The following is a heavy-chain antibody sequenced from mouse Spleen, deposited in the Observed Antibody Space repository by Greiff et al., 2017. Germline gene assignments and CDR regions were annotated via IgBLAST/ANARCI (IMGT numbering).Heavy chain of an antibody. Sequence: EVKLMESGGGLVKPGGSLKLSCAASGFTFSDYGMHWVRQAPEKGLEWVAYISSGSSTIYYADTVKGRFTISRDNAKNTLFLQMTSLRSEDTAMYYCARGLGYYAMDYWGQGTSVTVSS. J-gene: IGHJ4*01. V-gene: IGHV5-17*01. D-gene: IGHD4-1*01. CDR3: ARGLGYYAMDY. CDR1: GFTFSDYG. CDR2: ISSGSSTI.